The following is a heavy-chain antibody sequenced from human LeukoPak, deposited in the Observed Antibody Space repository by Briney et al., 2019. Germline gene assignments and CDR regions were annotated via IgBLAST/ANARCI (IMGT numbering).Heavy chain of an antibody. CDR2: ISYLGST. CDR1: GGSISNYF. J-gene: IGHJ4*02. Sequence: SETLSLTCNVSGGSISNYFWSWIRQPPGRGLEWIGYISYLGSTNYNPSLKGRVTFSVDTSKNQISLRVISVTAADTAVYYCARDANWGYSDYWGQGTLVTVSS. CDR3: ARDANWGYSDY. V-gene: IGHV4-59*12. D-gene: IGHD7-27*01.